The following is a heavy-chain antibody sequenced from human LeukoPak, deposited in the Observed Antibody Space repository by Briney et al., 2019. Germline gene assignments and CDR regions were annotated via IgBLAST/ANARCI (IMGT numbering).Heavy chain of an antibody. CDR1: GFTFSSYA. CDR2: ISGSGGST. Sequence: PGGSLRLSCAASGFTFSSYAMSWVRQAPGKGLEWVSAISGSGGSTYYADSVKGRFTISRDNSKNTLYLQMNSLRAEDTAVNSGAKDPGPVRGAGINWFAPWGQGTLVTVSS. CDR3: AKDPGPVRGAGINWFAP. D-gene: IGHD3-10*01. J-gene: IGHJ5*02. V-gene: IGHV3-23*01.